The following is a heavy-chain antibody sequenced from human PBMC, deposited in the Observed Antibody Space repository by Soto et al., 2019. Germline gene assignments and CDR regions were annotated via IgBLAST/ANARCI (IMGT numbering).Heavy chain of an antibody. V-gene: IGHV3-30*18. CDR2: ISYDGSNK. D-gene: IGHD6-19*01. J-gene: IGHJ4*02. CDR1: GFTFSSYG. CDR3: AKGGNGWYIDY. Sequence: QVQLVESGGGVVQPGRSLRLSCAASGFTFSSYGMHWVRQAPGKGLEWVAVISYDGSNKYYADSVKGRFTISRDNSKNTLYLQMISLRVEDTAVYYCAKGGNGWYIDYWGQGTLVTVSS.